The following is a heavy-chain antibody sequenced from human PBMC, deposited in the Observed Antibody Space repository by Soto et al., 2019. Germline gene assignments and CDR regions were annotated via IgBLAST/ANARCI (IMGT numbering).Heavy chain of an antibody. CDR3: ARDRSNWGMDV. J-gene: IGHJ6*02. CDR2: IWYDGSNK. V-gene: IGHV3-33*01. CDR1: GFTFSSYG. Sequence: QVQLVESGGGVVQPGRSLRLSCAASGFTFSSYGMHWVRQAPGKGLEWVAVIWYDGSNKYYADSVKGRFTISRDNSKNTLYLQMNSLRAEDTAVYYGARDRSNWGMDVWGQGTTVTVSS. D-gene: IGHD7-27*01.